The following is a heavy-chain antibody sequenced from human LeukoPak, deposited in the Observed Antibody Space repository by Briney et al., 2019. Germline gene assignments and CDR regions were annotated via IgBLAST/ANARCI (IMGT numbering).Heavy chain of an antibody. D-gene: IGHD3-10*01. CDR2: KNPNSGNT. V-gene: IGHV1-8*01. CDR3: ARFRQSGRGFAEFDY. CDR1: GYTFTSYD. J-gene: IGHJ4*02. Sequence: ASVKVSCKASGYTFTSYDINWVRQATGQGLEWMGWKNPNSGNTDYAQKFQGRVTMTRTTSISTAYMELSSLRSEDTAVYYCARFRQSGRGFAEFDYWGQGTLVTVSS.